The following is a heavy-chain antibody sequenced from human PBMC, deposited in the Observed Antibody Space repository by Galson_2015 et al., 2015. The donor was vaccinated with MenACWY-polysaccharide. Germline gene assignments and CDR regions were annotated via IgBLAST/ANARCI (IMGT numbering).Heavy chain of an antibody. J-gene: IGHJ3*02. V-gene: IGHV3-48*01. Sequence: SLRLSCAASGFTFSSYSMNWVRQAPGKGLEWVSYISSSSSTIYYADSVKGRFTISRDNAKNSLYLQMNSLRAEDTAVYYCARAPYDSKIPGAFDIWGQGTMVTVSS. CDR1: GFTFSSYS. D-gene: IGHD3-22*01. CDR2: ISSSSSTI. CDR3: ARAPYDSKIPGAFDI.